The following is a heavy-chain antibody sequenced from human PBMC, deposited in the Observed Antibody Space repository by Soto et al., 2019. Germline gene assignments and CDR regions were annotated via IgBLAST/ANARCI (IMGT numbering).Heavy chain of an antibody. D-gene: IGHD3-22*01. V-gene: IGHV3-9*01. Sequence: GGSLRLSCAASGFNFNYYGMHWVRQAPGKGLEWVSSISWNSVSIGYADSVKGRFTISRDNAKNSLYLQMNSLRAEDTAVYYCARDLGYYDSSGYFDYWGQGTLVTVSS. CDR3: ARDLGYYDSSGYFDY. CDR1: GFNFNYYG. J-gene: IGHJ4*02. CDR2: ISWNSVSI.